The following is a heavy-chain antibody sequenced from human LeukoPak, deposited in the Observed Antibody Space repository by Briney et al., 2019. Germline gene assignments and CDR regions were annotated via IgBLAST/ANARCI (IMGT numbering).Heavy chain of an antibody. CDR1: GGSITSYY. J-gene: IGHJ4*02. Sequence: SETLSLTCSVSGGSITSYYWGWIRQPPGKGLEWIGYTYHSGSATYNPSLKSRVTISVDTSKNQFSLRLNSVTAADTAVYYCARQYCSSATCYYHFDCWGQGTLVTVSS. CDR2: TYHSGSA. V-gene: IGHV4-59*08. CDR3: ARQYCSSATCYYHFDC. D-gene: IGHD2-2*01.